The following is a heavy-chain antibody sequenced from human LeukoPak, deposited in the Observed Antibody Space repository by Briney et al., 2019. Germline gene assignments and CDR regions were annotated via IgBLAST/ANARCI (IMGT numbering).Heavy chain of an antibody. CDR1: GGSISSYY. J-gene: IGHJ5*02. Sequence: SETLSLTCTVSGGSISSYYWSWIRQPPGKGLEWIGYIYYSGSTNYNPSLKSRVTISVDTSKNQFSLKLSSVTAADTAVYYCARADSSWYMGGGEYNWFDPWGQGTLVTVSS. V-gene: IGHV4-59*08. CDR3: ARADSSWYMGGGEYNWFDP. D-gene: IGHD6-13*01. CDR2: IYYSGST.